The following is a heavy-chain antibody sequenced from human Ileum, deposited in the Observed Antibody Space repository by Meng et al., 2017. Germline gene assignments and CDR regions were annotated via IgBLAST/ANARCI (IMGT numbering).Heavy chain of an antibody. CDR2: IFQSGRT. J-gene: IGHJ4*02. D-gene: IGHD3-22*01. Sequence: QVQRQASGPRLLQPSGTLSLTCAGSGTWWSWVRQPPGKGLEWIGEIFQSGRTNYNTSLKSRVTISIDKSKSQISLQLSAVTAADTAVYSCATSNDRDVYYLGYWGQGTLVTVSS. CDR3: ATSNDRDVYYLGY. V-gene: IGHV4-4*02. CDR1: GTW.